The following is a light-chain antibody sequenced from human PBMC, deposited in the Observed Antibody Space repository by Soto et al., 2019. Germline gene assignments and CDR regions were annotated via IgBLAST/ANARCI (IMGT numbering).Light chain of an antibody. J-gene: IGKJ1*01. CDR1: QTISTF. CDR3: QPSYSSPPWT. Sequence: DIQMTQSPASLSASVGDRVTISCRASQTISTFLNWYQQKPGTAPRLLIYRASSVQSGVPPRFSGSGSGRDFTLTISSLRPEDIATYFCQPSYSSPPWTFGQGTKVDIK. V-gene: IGKV1-39*01. CDR2: RAS.